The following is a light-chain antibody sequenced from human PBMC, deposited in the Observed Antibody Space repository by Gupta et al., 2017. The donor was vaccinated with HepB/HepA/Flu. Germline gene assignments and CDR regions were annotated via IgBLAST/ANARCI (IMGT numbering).Light chain of an antibody. CDR3: QQYHKWPT. CDR1: ESVAYN. Sequence: IVMTQSPATLSVSPGERVSLACRASESVAYNLAWYQQKPGQAPRLLIYGASTRATAIPARLSGSGSGTEFTLTISSLQSEDLAIYYCQQYHKWPTFGQGTKVEIK. J-gene: IGKJ1*01. V-gene: IGKV3-15*01. CDR2: GAS.